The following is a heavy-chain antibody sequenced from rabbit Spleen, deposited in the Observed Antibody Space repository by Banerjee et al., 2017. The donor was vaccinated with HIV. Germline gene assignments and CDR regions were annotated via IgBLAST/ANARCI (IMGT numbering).Heavy chain of an antibody. CDR1: GFSFSRSYD. CDR2: IDTGDGDS. D-gene: IGHD8-1*01. J-gene: IGHJ6*01. CDR3: ARDSGSSFSSYGMDL. V-gene: IGHV1S45*01. Sequence: QEQLVESGGGLVKPGASLTLTCKASGFSFSRSYDMCWVRQAPGKGLEWIACIDTGDGDSYFANWAKGRFTISKTSSTTVTLQMTSLTAADTATYFCARDSGSSFSSYGMDLWGPGTLVTVS.